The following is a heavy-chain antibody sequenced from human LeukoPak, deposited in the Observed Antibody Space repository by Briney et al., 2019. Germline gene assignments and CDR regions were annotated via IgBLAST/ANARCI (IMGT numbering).Heavy chain of an antibody. CDR1: GFTLSNYW. CDR3: ASQFWWAAVTGTALDC. D-gene: IGHD6-19*01. J-gene: IGHJ4*02. V-gene: IGHV3-7*05. CDR2: IKEDGSEK. Sequence: GGSLRLSCAASGFTLSNYWMSWVRQAPGKGLEWVANIKEDGSEKYYVDSVKGRFTISRDNAKNSLYLQLNSLRAEDTAVYYCASQFWWAAVTGTALDCWGQGTLVTVSS.